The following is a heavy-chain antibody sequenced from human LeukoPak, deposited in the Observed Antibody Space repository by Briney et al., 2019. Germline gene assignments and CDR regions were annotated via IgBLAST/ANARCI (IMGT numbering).Heavy chain of an antibody. CDR2: VKEDGTTK. D-gene: IGHD2-15*01. Sequence: GGSLSLYCAASGFSFTNYWMSWVRQAPGKGLEWVANVKEDGTTKQYVDSVKGRFTISRDNAKNSLYLQMDSLRAEDTAVYYCVSQEVVPHWVLGTLVSVSS. CDR3: VSQEVVPH. CDR1: GFSFTNYW. V-gene: IGHV3-7*01. J-gene: IGHJ4*02.